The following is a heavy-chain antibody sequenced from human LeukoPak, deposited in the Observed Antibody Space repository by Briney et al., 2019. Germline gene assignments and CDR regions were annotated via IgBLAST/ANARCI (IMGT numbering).Heavy chain of an antibody. Sequence: GGSLRLSCSASGFVYSIYTRYWVRQAPGKGPEYVSTFSGSCNGGSIYYADSVKGRFTISRDDSKSIVYLQMNGLRSEDTAVYYCVKDFGRIRGTPDSWGQGTLVTVSS. CDR3: VKDFGRIRGTPDS. CDR2: FSGSCNGGSI. V-gene: IGHV3-64D*06. CDR1: GFVYSIYT. D-gene: IGHD1-1*01. J-gene: IGHJ4*02.